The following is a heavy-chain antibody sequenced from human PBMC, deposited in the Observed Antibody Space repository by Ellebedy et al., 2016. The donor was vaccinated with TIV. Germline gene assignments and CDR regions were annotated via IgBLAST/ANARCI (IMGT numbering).Heavy chain of an antibody. J-gene: IGHJ3*02. CDR2: ISAYNGNT. Sequence: AASVKVSCKASGGTFSSYAISWVRQAPGQGLEWMGWISAYNGNTNYAQKLQGRVTMPTDTSTSTAYMELSSLRSDDTAVYYCARVVWQQPVSYALDIWGQGTMVTVSS. D-gene: IGHD6-13*01. V-gene: IGHV1-18*01. CDR3: ARVVWQQPVSYALDI. CDR1: GGTFSSYA.